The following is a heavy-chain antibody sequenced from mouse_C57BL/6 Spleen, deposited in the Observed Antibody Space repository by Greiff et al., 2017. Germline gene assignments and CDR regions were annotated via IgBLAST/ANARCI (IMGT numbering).Heavy chain of an antibody. D-gene: IGHD1-1*01. Sequence: VQLQQSGAELVKPGASVKISCKASGYAFSSYWMNWVKQRPGKGLEWIGQIYPGGGDNNYNGKFKGKATLTADKSSSTAYMQLSSLTAEDSAVYFCAPITTVVAGYFDVWGTGTTVTVSS. CDR2: IYPGGGDN. CDR1: GYAFSSYW. CDR3: APITTVVAGYFDV. V-gene: IGHV1-80*01. J-gene: IGHJ1*03.